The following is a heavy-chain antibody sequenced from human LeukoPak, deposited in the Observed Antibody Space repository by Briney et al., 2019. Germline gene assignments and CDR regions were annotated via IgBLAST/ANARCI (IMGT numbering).Heavy chain of an antibody. CDR1: GGSISSGDYY. J-gene: IGHJ5*02. V-gene: IGHV4-30-4*08. CDR3: ARGVVPAAIEEGDSWFDP. Sequence: SETLSLTCTVSGGSISSGDYYWSWIRQPPGKGLEWIGYIYYSGSSYYNPSLKSRVTMSVDTSKNQFSLKLRSVTAADTALYYCARGVVPAAIEEGDSWFDPWGQGTLVTVSS. D-gene: IGHD2-2*02. CDR2: IYYSGSS.